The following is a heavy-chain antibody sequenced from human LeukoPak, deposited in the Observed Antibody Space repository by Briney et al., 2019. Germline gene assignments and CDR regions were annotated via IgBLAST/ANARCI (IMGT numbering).Heavy chain of an antibody. CDR1: GGSFSGYY. J-gene: IGHJ4*02. V-gene: IGHV4-34*01. CDR2: INHSGST. D-gene: IGHD3-22*01. Sequence: SETLSLTCAVYGGSFSGYYWSWIRQPPGKGLEWIGEINHSGSTNYNPSLKSRVTISVDTSKNQFSLKLSSVTAADTAVYYCARGGQYYDSSGYYFLDYWGQGTLVTVSS. CDR3: ARGGQYYDSSGYYFLDY.